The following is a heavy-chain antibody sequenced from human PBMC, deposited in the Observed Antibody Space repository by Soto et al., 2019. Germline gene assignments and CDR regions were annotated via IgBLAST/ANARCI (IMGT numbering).Heavy chain of an antibody. CDR2: ISVHNGYT. CDR3: ARLEHNFGPHDY. V-gene: IGHV1-18*01. J-gene: IGHJ4*02. CDR1: GYAFSSYG. D-gene: IGHD1-1*01. Sequence: QVQLAQSGAEVKKPGASVTVSCKASGYAFSSYGISWVRQAPGQGLEWVGWISVHNGYTKYATELQGRVTMTTDTSTSTAYMELRSLRSDDSAVYYCARLEHNFGPHDYWGQGTLVTVTS.